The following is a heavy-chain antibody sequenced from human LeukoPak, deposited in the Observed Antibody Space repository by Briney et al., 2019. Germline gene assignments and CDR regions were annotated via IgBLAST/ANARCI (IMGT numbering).Heavy chain of an antibody. J-gene: IGHJ5*02. CDR1: GFTLSSQW. V-gene: IGHV3-7*01. CDR2: IKEDGSQK. Sequence: GGSLRLFCAASGFTLSSQWMSWVRQARGKGPEWVANIKEDGSQKSYVDSVKGRFTISRDNAKNSLYLQMNSLRAEDTAIYYCARAFSWGQGTLVTVSS. CDR3: ARAFS.